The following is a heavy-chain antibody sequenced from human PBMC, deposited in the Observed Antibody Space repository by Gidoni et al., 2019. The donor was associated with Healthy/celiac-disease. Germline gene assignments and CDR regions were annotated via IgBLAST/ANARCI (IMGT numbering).Heavy chain of an antibody. D-gene: IGHD1-1*01. CDR1: GGSISSSNW. V-gene: IGHV4-4*02. J-gene: IGHJ4*02. CDR3: ARDLWIGTTGTTVSQKVWGAYDY. Sequence: QVQLQESGPGLVKPSGTLSLTCAVSGGSISSSNWWRWVRQPPGKGLEWIGEIYHSGITNYNPSLKSRVTISVDKSKNQFSLKLSSVTAADTAVYYCARDLWIGTTGTTVSQKVWGAYDYWGQGTLVTVSS. CDR2: IYHSGIT.